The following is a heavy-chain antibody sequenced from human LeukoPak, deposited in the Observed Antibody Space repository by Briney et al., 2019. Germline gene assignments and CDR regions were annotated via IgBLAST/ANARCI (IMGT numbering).Heavy chain of an antibody. J-gene: IGHJ6*02. Sequence: ASVKVSCKASGYTFSYALNWVRQAPGQGLEWMGWINTNTENPTYAQGFTGRFVFSLDTSVSTAYLQISSLKAEDTAVYYCARGIKRPHYGGPQEYYGMDVWGQGTTVTVSS. V-gene: IGHV7-4-1*02. CDR2: INTNTENP. D-gene: IGHD4-23*01. CDR1: GYTFSYA. CDR3: ARGIKRPHYGGPQEYYGMDV.